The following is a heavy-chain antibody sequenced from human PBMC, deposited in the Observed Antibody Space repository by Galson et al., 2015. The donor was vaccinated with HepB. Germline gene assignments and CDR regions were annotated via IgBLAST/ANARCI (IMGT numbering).Heavy chain of an antibody. CDR3: ATDVNSRYFDL. CDR2: ISHHESYK. J-gene: IGHJ2*01. Sequence: SLRLSCAASGFSFSIYGMHWVRQAPGKGLEWVAVISHHESYKSYADSVKGRFTVSRDNSKNTLYLQVNSLTVEDTAVYHCATDVNSRYFDLWGRGTLVTVSS. CDR1: GFSFSIYG. D-gene: IGHD4-11*01. V-gene: IGHV3-33*01.